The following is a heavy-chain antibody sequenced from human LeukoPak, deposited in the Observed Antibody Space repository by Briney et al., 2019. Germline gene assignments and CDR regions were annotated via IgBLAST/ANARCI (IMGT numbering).Heavy chain of an antibody. CDR2: IMPLFGTA. CDR3: ARDVYGDYGSGWFDP. D-gene: IGHD4-17*01. Sequence: SVKVSCKTSGGTFNNSAISWVRQAPGQGLEWLGGIMPLFGTAGYAQKFQGRVTITKDESTRTVYLELTSLTSDDTAVYYCARDVYGDYGSGWFDPWGQGTLVSVSS. V-gene: IGHV1-69*05. J-gene: IGHJ5*02. CDR1: GGTFNNSA.